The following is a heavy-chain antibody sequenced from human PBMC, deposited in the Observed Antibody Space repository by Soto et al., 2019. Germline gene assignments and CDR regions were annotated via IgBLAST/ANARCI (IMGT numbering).Heavy chain of an antibody. J-gene: IGHJ4*02. CDR1: GGSISSYY. V-gene: IGHV4-59*08. CDR3: ASKGYYDILTGYWED. Sequence: SETLSLTCTVSGGSISSYYWNWIRQPPGKALEYIGYIYYSGSTNYNPSLKSRVTISVDTSKNQFSLKLSSVTAADTAVYYCASKGYYDILTGYWEDWGQGTLVTVSS. CDR2: IYYSGST. D-gene: IGHD3-9*01.